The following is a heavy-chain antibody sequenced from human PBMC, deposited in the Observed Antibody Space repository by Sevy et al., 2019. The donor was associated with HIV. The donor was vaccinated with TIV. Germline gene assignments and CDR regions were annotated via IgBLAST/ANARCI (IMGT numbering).Heavy chain of an antibody. Sequence: GGSLRLSCTTSGFTFGDYAMNWVRQAPGKGLEWVAFLKSKADGGTVDHAASVKGRFTISRDDSKSIAYLQMNDLTTEDTGVYYCTRWKGVQCIFDYWGQGALVTVSS. CDR2: LKSKADGGTV. D-gene: IGHD1-1*01. CDR3: TRWKGVQCIFDY. V-gene: IGHV3-49*04. J-gene: IGHJ4*01. CDR1: GFTFGDYA.